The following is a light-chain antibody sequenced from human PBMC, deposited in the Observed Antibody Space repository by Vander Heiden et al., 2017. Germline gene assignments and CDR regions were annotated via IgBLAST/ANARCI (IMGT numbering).Light chain of an antibody. Sequence: QSVLTQPPSASGTPGKTVTISCSGGRSNIGSNTVNWYQQFPGRAPQLLIYSNTQRPSGVPDRFSGSKSGTSASLAISGLLNEDEADYYCATWDDRLTACVFGTGTKVTVL. V-gene: IGLV1-44*01. CDR3: ATWDDRLTACV. CDR2: SNT. CDR1: RSNIGSNT. J-gene: IGLJ1*01.